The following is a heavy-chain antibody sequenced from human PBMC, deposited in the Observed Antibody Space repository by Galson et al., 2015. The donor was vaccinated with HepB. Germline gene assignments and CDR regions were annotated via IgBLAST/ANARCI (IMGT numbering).Heavy chain of an antibody. Sequence: SLRLSCAASGFNFSDYYMSWIRQAPGKGLEWISYISSSSIYTNYADSVKGRFTISRGNAKNSLYLQMNSLRAEDTAVYYCARVADVDYGDHSHFDHGGERTLVTFSS. V-gene: IGHV3-11*06. CDR1: GFNFSDYY. CDR3: ARVADVDYGDHSHFDH. J-gene: IGHJ4*02. D-gene: IGHD4-17*01. CDR2: ISSSSIYT.